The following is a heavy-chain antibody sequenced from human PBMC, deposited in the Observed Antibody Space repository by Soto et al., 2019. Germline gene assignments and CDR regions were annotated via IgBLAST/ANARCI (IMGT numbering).Heavy chain of an antibody. CDR3: ASHYYGSGSYYNPHDAFDI. V-gene: IGHV5-51*01. J-gene: IGHJ3*02. Sequence: GESLKISCKGSGYSFTSYWIGWVRQMPGKGLEWMGIIYPGDSDTRYSPSFQGQVTISADKSISTAYLQWSSLKASDTAMYYWASHYYGSGSYYNPHDAFDIWGQGTMVTVSS. CDR1: GYSFTSYW. D-gene: IGHD3-10*01. CDR2: IYPGDSDT.